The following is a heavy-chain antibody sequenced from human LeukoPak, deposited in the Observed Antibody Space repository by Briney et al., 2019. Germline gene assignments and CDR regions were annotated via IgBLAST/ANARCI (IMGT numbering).Heavy chain of an antibody. CDR2: INAGNGDT. Sequence: GASVKVSCKASGYIFTTYAIHWVRQAPGQRLEWLGWINAGNGDTRYSQKFQGRVIITRDTSATTSYLEMSSLRSEDTAVYYCGRRNEDYVLDYWGQGTLVTISS. J-gene: IGHJ4*02. V-gene: IGHV1-3*01. CDR1: GYIFTTYA. CDR3: GRRNEDYVLDY. D-gene: IGHD1-1*01.